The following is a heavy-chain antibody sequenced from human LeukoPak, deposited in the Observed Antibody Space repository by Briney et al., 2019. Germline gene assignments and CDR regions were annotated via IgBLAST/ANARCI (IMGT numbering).Heavy chain of an antibody. CDR1: GGSISSGGYY. CDR2: IYYSGST. Sequence: SSETLSLTCTVSGGSISSGGYYWSWIRQHPGKGLEWIGYIYYSGSTYYNPSLKSRLTISVDTSKNQFSLKLSSVTAADTAVYYCARDRNGRFDPWGQGTLVTVSS. D-gene: IGHD1-1*01. J-gene: IGHJ5*02. V-gene: IGHV4-31*03. CDR3: ARDRNGRFDP.